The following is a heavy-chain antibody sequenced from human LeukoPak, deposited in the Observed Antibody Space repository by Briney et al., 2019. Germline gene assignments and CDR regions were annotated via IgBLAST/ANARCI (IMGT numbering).Heavy chain of an antibody. V-gene: IGHV3-73*01. CDR2: IRSKANSYAT. D-gene: IGHD3-22*01. Sequence: GGSLKLSCAASGFTFSGSAMHWVRQASGKGLEWVGRIRSKANSYATAYAASVKGRFTISRDDSKNTAYLQMNSLKTEDTAVYYCTRPGSSGLTVPYWGQGTLVTVSS. CDR3: TRPGSSGLTVPY. CDR1: GFTFSGSA. J-gene: IGHJ4*02.